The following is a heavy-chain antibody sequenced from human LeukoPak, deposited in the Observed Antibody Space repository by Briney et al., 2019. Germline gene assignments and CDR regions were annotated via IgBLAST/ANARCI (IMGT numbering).Heavy chain of an antibody. J-gene: IGHJ3*02. Sequence: GASVKVSCKASGYTFTSYAMNWVRQAPGQGLEWMGWINTNTGNPTYAQGFTGRFVFSLDTSVSTAYLQISSLKAEDTAVYYCASWSLISQYDYGDRGAFDIWGQGTMVTVSS. CDR1: GYTFTSYA. CDR2: INTNTGNP. V-gene: IGHV7-4-1*02. D-gene: IGHD4-17*01. CDR3: ASWSLISQYDYGDRGAFDI.